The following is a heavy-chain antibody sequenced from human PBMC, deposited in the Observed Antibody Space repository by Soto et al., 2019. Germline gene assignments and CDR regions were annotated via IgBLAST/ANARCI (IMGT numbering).Heavy chain of an antibody. CDR3: ASSSRKDYNFGMDA. CDR2: IYSGGSK. Sequence: PGGSLRLSCAASGLTVSSNDMSWVRQSPGKGLEWVSVIYSGGSKHDADSVKGRFTISRDNSKNMVYLQMNSLRVDDTAVYFCASSSRKDYNFGMDASGQGTTVTF. J-gene: IGHJ6*02. V-gene: IGHV3-53*01. D-gene: IGHD1-20*01. CDR1: GLTVSSND.